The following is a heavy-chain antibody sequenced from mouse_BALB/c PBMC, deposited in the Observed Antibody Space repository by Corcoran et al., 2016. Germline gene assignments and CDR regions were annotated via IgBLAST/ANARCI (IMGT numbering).Heavy chain of an antibody. CDR1: GFSLSTSGMG. V-gene: IGHV8-12*01. J-gene: IGHJ2*01. CDR2: IYWDDDK. Sequence: QVTLKESGPGILQPSQTLSLTYSFSGFSLSTSGMGVSWIRQPSGKGLEWLAHIYWDDDKRYNPSLKSRLTISKDTSSNQVFLKITSVDTADTATYYCARREGYYFDYWGQGTTLTVSS. CDR3: ARREGYYFDY.